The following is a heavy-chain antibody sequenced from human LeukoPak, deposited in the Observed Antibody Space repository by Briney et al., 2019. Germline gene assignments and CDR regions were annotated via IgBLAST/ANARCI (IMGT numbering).Heavy chain of an antibody. Sequence: ASVKVSFKASGYTFTGYYMQWVRQAPGQGREWMGWINPNSGATNYAQKFQGWVTMTRDTSTTTAYMELSRLRFDDTAVYYCARASDGYSYGSFVDYWGQGTLVTVSS. CDR3: ARASDGYSYGSFVDY. D-gene: IGHD5-18*01. CDR2: INPNSGAT. V-gene: IGHV1-2*04. CDR1: GYTFTGYY. J-gene: IGHJ4*02.